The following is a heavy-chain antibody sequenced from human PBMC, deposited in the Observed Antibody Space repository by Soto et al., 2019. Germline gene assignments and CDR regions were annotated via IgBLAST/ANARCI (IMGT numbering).Heavy chain of an antibody. CDR3: AHVYGGYANFDY. CDR2: IYWYDDK. D-gene: IGHD5-12*01. J-gene: IGHJ4*02. V-gene: IGHV2-5*01. Sequence: QITLKESGPTLVKPTQTLTLTCTFSGFSLSTSGVGVGWIRQPPGKALEWLALIYWYDDKRYSPSLKSRLTITKDTSKNQVVLTMTNMDPVDTATYYCAHVYGGYANFDYWGQGTLVTVSS. CDR1: GFSLSTSGVG.